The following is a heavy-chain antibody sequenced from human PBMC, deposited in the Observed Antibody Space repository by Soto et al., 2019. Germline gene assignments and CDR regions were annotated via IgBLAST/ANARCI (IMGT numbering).Heavy chain of an antibody. J-gene: IGHJ5*02. V-gene: IGHV3-74*01. CDR3: VRDGPCITTRCYGNWFDP. CDR2: INSDASHT. CDR1: GFTFSTYW. D-gene: IGHD2-2*01. Sequence: EVQLVESGGGLVQPRGSLRLSCAASGFTFSTYWMHWIRQVPGKGLEWVSRINSDASHTYYADSVKGRFTISRDNAKNTLHLEMISLRAEDTAVYYCVRDGPCITTRCYGNWFDPWGQGTLVTVSS.